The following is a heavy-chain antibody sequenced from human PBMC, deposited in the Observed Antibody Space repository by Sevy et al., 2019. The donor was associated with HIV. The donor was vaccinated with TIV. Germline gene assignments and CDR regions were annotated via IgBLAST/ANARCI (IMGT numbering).Heavy chain of an antibody. V-gene: IGHV3-23*01. CDR3: ANSAEYSSSSQNFDY. CDR2: SSGSGGST. J-gene: IGHJ4*02. CDR1: GFTFSSYA. D-gene: IGHD6-6*01. Sequence: GGSLRLSCAASGFTFSSYAMSWVRQAPGKGLEWVSASSGSGGSTYYANSVKGRFTISRDDSKNTRYLQMNSLRAEDTAVYYCANSAEYSSSSQNFDYWGQGTLVTVSS.